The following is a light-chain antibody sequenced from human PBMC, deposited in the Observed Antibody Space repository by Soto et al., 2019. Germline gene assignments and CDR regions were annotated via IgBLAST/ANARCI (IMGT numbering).Light chain of an antibody. J-gene: IGKJ3*01. V-gene: IGKV3-20*01. CDR1: QSVTINS. CDR3: QQYGDSPFT. CDR2: AAS. Sequence: EVVLTQSPGTLSLSPGDRATLSCRASQSVTINSLAWYQQKPGQTPSLRIYAASTRASGIPDRFSVSESGTDFAPTISRLEPDDLPLYYCQQYGDSPFTLGPGTRVDMK.